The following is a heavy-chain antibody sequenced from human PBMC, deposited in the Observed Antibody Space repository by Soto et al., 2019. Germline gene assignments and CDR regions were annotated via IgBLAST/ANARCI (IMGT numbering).Heavy chain of an antibody. CDR2: INAANGNT. D-gene: IGHD2-15*01. Sequence: QVQLVQSGAEVKKPGASVKVSCKASGYTFTNFVMHWVRQAPGDRLEWMGWINAANGNTKYSQKFQSRVIISMDTSASTAYMELSSLTSEDTAVYYCARDYPYCTGGSCPGYWGQGTLVIVSS. CDR3: ARDYPYCTGGSCPGY. J-gene: IGHJ4*02. CDR1: GYTFTNFV. V-gene: IGHV1-3*01.